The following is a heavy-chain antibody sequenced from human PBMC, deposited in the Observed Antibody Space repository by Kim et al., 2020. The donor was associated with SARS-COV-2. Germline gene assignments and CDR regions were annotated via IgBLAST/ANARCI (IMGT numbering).Heavy chain of an antibody. Sequence: DGSEKNYVDSVKGRFTISRDNAKNSLYLQMNSLRAEDTAVYYCYCGLQDYWGQGTLVTVSS. D-gene: IGHD2-21*01. CDR2: DGSEK. J-gene: IGHJ4*02. CDR3: YCGLQDY. V-gene: IGHV3-7*03.